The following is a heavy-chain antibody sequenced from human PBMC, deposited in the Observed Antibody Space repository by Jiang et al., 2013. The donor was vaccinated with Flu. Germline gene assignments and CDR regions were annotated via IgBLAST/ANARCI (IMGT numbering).Heavy chain of an antibody. D-gene: IGHD4-23*01. V-gene: IGHV1-69*04. CDR3: ARVGYGGNXYYYYGMDV. Sequence: SGAEVKKPGSSVKVSCKASGDTFNIYTISWVRQAPGQGLEWMGRIIPMFGIAHYAQKFQGRVTITADKSTSTAYMELGGLRSEDTAVYYCARVGYGGNXYYYYGMDVWGQGTTVT. CDR1: GDTFNIYT. J-gene: IGHJ6*02. CDR2: IIPMFGIA.